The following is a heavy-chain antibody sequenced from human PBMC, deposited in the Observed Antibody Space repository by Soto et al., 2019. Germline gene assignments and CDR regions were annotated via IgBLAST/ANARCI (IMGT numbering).Heavy chain of an antibody. CDR2: IHYSGST. Sequence: SETLSLTCTVSGGSISDYYWIWLRQPPGKGLEWIGYIHYSGSTNSNPSLKSRVTISLDTSKSQFSLKLTSVTTADTAVYYCARDRYGSTLDYWGQGALVTVS. V-gene: IGHV4-59*01. CDR3: ARDRYGSTLDY. CDR1: GGSISDYY. J-gene: IGHJ4*02. D-gene: IGHD3-10*01.